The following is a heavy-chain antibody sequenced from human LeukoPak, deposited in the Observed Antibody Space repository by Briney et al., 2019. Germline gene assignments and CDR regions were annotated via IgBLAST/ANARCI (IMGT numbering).Heavy chain of an antibody. CDR2: IYHSGST. CDR3: ARPYSSSPFDAFDI. D-gene: IGHD6-6*01. Sequence: SGTLSLTCAVSGGSISSSNWWSWVRQPPGKGLEWIGEIYHSGSTNYNPSLKSRVTISVDKSKNQFSLKLSSVTAADTAVYYCARPYSSSPFDAFDIWGQGTMVTVSS. CDR1: GGSISSSNW. J-gene: IGHJ3*02. V-gene: IGHV4-4*02.